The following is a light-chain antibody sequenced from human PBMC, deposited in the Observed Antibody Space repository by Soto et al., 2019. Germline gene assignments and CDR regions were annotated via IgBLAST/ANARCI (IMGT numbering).Light chain of an antibody. CDR3: QQVDTYPMT. V-gene: IGKV1-9*01. CDR2: GAF. CDR1: QDITKY. J-gene: IGKJ4*01. Sequence: DIQMTQSPATLSVSFGDRVTITCGASQDITKYLAWFQQKPGRAPKLLIYGAFTLQRGVPSRFSGRVSGTEFNLTISSLQTEDFATYYCQQVDTYPMTFGGGTKVDIK.